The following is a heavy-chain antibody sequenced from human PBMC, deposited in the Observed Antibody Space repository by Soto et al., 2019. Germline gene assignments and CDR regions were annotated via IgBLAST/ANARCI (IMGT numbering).Heavy chain of an antibody. CDR1: GFTFSSYG. CDR3: AKDMAWAVAGNGGGAYYYYGMDV. D-gene: IGHD6-19*01. J-gene: IGHJ6*02. V-gene: IGHV3-30*18. CDR2: ISYDGSNK. Sequence: QVQLVESGGGVVQPGRSLRLSCAASGFTFSSYGMHWVRQAPGKGLEWVAVISYDGSNKYYADSVKGRFTISRDNSKNTLYLQMNSLRAGDTGVYYCAKDMAWAVAGNGGGAYYYYGMDVWGQGTTATVSS.